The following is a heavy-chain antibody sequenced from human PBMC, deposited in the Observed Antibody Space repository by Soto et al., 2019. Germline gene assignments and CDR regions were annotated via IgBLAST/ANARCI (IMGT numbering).Heavy chain of an antibody. V-gene: IGHV3-7*01. CDR1: GFTFSNYW. CDR3: ERDHIIGWQFEY. J-gene: IGHJ4*02. CDR2: INQDGSEN. D-gene: IGHD6-19*01. Sequence: EVQLVESGGGLVQPGGSLRLSCAASGFTFSNYWMSWVRQAPGKGLEWVANINQDGSENYYVDSVKGRFTTSRDNTKNLCYLQTTSLSAVDTAVYYCERDHIIGWQFEYGGGGSLVTASS.